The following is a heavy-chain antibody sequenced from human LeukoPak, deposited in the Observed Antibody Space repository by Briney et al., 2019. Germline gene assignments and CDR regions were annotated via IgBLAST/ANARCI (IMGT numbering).Heavy chain of an antibody. CDR1: GFTFSSYA. CDR3: ARTWRGLDY. CDR2: ISYDGSNK. Sequence: GGSLRLSCAASGFTFSSYAMHWVRQAPGKGLEWVAVISYDGSNKYYADSVKGRFTISRDNSKNTLYLQMNSLRAEDTAVYYCARTWRGLDYWGQGTLVTVSS. D-gene: IGHD3-3*01. J-gene: IGHJ4*02. V-gene: IGHV3-30-3*01.